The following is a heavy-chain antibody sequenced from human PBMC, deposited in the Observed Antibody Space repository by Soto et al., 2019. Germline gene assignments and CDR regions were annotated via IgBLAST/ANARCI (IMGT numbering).Heavy chain of an antibody. J-gene: IGHJ4*02. V-gene: IGHV3-23*01. CDR1: GFTFSNYV. Sequence: PGGSLRLSCAASGFTFSNYVMSWVRQAPGRGLEWVSVISSSGDNTYYADSVKGRVTMTTDTSTSTAYMELRSLRSDDTAVYYCARVQLWIHTPFDYWGQGTLVTVSS. CDR2: ISSSGDNT. D-gene: IGHD5-18*01. CDR3: ARVQLWIHTPFDY.